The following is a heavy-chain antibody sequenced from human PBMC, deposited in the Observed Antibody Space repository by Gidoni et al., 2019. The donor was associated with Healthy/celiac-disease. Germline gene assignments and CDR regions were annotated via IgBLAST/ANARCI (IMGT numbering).Heavy chain of an antibody. CDR2: IIPILGIA. V-gene: IGHV1-69*04. Sequence: QVQLVQSGAEVKKPGSSVKVSCKASGGTFSSYAISWVRQAPGQGLEWMGRIIPILGIANYAQKFQGRVTITADKSTSTAYMELSSLRSEDTAVYYCAREKFYGDYRGWFDPWGQGTLVTVSS. D-gene: IGHD4-17*01. CDR3: AREKFYGDYRGWFDP. CDR1: GGTFSSYA. J-gene: IGHJ5*02.